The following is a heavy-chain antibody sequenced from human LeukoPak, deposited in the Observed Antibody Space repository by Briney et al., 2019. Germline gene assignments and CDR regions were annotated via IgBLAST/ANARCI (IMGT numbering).Heavy chain of an antibody. CDR2: IYTSGST. V-gene: IGHV4-4*07. CDR1: GGSISSYY. Sequence: SETLSLTCTVSGGSISSYYWSWIRQPAGKGLEWIGRIYTSGSTNYNPSLKSRVTISVDTSKNQFSLKLTSVTAADTAVYYCARVYYSSSYDYWYFDLWGRGTLVTVSS. J-gene: IGHJ2*01. D-gene: IGHD6-13*01. CDR3: ARVYYSSSYDYWYFDL.